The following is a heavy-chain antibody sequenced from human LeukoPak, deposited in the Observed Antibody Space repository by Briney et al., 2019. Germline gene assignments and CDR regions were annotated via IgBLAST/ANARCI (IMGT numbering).Heavy chain of an antibody. CDR2: INYSGTT. V-gene: IGHV4-39*01. CDR3: GRLFDS. Sequence: PSETLSLTCTVSGGAIIGDNFYWGWVRQPPGKGLEWVGSINYSGTTYYNPSLRSRLSISVDTSRTQFFLRLNSVTAADTAVYYCGRLFDSWGQGILVTVSS. J-gene: IGHJ4*02. CDR1: GGAIIGDNFY.